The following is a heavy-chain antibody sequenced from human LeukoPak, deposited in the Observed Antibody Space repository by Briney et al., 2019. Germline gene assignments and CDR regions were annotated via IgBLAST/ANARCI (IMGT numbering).Heavy chain of an antibody. CDR1: GFTFSSYA. Sequence: PGGSLRLSCAASGFTFSSYAMSWVRQAPGKGLEWVSAISSTAGSTYYADSVKGRFTISRDNSKNTLYLQMGSLRAEDMAVYYCARDADEIMNDYSNYEAPKYEGADYYYYYMDVWGKGTTVTVSS. CDR2: ISSTAGST. D-gene: IGHD4-11*01. J-gene: IGHJ6*03. V-gene: IGHV3-23*01. CDR3: ARDADEIMNDYSNYEAPKYEGADYYYYYMDV.